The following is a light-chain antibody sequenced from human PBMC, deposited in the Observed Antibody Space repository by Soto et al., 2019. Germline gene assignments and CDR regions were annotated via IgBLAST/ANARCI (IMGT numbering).Light chain of an antibody. J-gene: IGKJ2*01. CDR1: QNVRSY. CDR3: HQYNSWPPGT. Sequence: EIVMTQSPATLSVSPGGRATLSCRASQNVRSYLAWYQQKPGQAPSVLIYGASTRATGIPARFSGSGSGTEFTLTISSLQSEDFALYYCHQYNSWPPGTFGQGTKVDI. V-gene: IGKV3-15*01. CDR2: GAS.